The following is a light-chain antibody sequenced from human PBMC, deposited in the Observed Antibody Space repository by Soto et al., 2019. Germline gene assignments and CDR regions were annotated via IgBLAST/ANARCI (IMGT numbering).Light chain of an antibody. Sequence: DIVMTQSPDSLAVSLGERATINCKSSQSVLSSSNNKNYLAWYQQKARQPPKLLIYWASTRQSGVPDRFSGSGSGTDFTLTISSLLAEDVAVYYCQQYHSSPITLGGGAKVEIK. J-gene: IGKJ4*01. CDR2: WAS. CDR1: QSVLSSSNNKNY. CDR3: QQYHSSPIT. V-gene: IGKV4-1*01.